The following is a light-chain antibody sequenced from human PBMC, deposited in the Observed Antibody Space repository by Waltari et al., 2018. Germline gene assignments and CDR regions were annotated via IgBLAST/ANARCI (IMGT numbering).Light chain of an antibody. V-gene: IGLV2-14*01. CDR2: DVN. CDR3: SSYTGSSTWV. Sequence: QSALTQPASVSGSPGQSITISCTGTSSDVGAYNYVSWYQQLPGKAPKNMIYDVNKRPSGVSSRFSGSKSGKTASLTISGLQAEDEADYYCSSYTGSSTWVFGGGTKLTVL. CDR1: SSDVGAYNY. J-gene: IGLJ3*02.